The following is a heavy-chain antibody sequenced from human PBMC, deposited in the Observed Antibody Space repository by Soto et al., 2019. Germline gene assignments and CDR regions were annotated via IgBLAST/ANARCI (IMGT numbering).Heavy chain of an antibody. D-gene: IGHD3-16*01. CDR2: IIPIFGTA. V-gene: IGHV1-69*13. CDR3: ARDTVKRLGAFDI. CDR1: GGTFSINA. J-gene: IGHJ3*02. Sequence: GASVKVSCKASGGTFSINAISWGRQAPGQGLEWMGGIIPIFGTANYAQKFQGRVTITADESTSTAYMELSSLRSEDTAVYYCARDTVKRLGAFDIWGQGTMVTVSS.